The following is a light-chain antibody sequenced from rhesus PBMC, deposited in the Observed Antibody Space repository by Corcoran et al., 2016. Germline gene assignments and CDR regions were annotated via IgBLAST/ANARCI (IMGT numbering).Light chain of an antibody. V-gene: IGKV1-46*01. Sequence: DIQMTQSPSSLSASVGDTVTITCRASQSFSSSLAWYQQTPGKAPKLLIYNASSLQSGVPSRFSGSKSGTDFTLTISSLQPEYNASYYCQQYYSYPLTFGGGTKVEIK. CDR3: QQYYSYPLT. CDR2: NAS. CDR1: QSFSSS. J-gene: IGKJ4*01.